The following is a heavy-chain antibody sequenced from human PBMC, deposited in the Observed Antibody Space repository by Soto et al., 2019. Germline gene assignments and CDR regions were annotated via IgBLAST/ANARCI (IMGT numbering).Heavy chain of an antibody. J-gene: IGHJ5*02. D-gene: IGHD2-21*02. Sequence: SETLSLTCGVSGGTVASSHWWSWVRQSPGRGLEWIGNVYHTGDTNFNPSLQSRVTFSVDKSNNQFSLRLTSVTAADTAVHFCAREIVTAGGNNYFDPWGPGTLVTVSS. CDR1: GGTVASSHW. CDR2: VYHTGDT. V-gene: IGHV4-4*02. CDR3: AREIVTAGGNNYFDP.